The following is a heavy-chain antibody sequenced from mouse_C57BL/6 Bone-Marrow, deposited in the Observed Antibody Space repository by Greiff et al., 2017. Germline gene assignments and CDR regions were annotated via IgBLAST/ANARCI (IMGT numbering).Heavy chain of an antibody. CDR3: ARRYYYGSSFYYYAMDY. CDR1: GYTFTDYY. D-gene: IGHD1-1*01. V-gene: IGHV1-26*01. CDR2: INPNNGGT. Sequence: EVQLQQSGPELVKPGASVKISCQASGYTFTDYYMNWVKQSHGKSLEWIGDINPNNGGTSYNQKFKGKATLTVDKSSSTAYMELHSLTSGDSAVYYCARRYYYGSSFYYYAMDYWGQGTSVTVSS. J-gene: IGHJ4*01.